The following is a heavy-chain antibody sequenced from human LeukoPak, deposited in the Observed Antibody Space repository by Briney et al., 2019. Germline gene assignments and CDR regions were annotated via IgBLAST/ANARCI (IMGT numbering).Heavy chain of an antibody. J-gene: IGHJ4*02. V-gene: IGHV4-4*07. D-gene: IGHD2-2*02. CDR3: ARDYCSSTSCYIDY. CDR2: IYTSGST. Sequence: SETLSLTCTVSGGSISSYYCSWIRQPAGKGLEWIGRIYTSGSTNYNPSLKSRVTMSVDTSKNQFSLKLSSVPAADTAVYYCARDYCSSTSCYIDYWGQGTLVTVSS. CDR1: GGSISSYY.